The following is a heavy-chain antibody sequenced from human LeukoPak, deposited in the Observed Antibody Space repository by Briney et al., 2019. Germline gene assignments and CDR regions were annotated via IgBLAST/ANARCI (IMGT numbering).Heavy chain of an antibody. Sequence: PSETLSLTCTVSGGSISSSSYYWGWIRQPPGKGLEWIGSMYYSGSTYYNPSVRSRVTISVDTSKNQFSLKLSSVTAADTAVYYCARHRKLRYFDWSWGQGTLVTVSS. CDR1: GGSISSSSYY. V-gene: IGHV4-39*01. J-gene: IGHJ4*02. D-gene: IGHD3-9*01. CDR2: MYYSGST. CDR3: ARHRKLRYFDWS.